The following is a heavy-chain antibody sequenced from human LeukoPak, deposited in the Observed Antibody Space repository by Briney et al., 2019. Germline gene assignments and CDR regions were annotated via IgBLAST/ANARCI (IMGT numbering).Heavy chain of an antibody. CDR2: IYYSGST. CDR3: ARSIYDFWSGYYHDAFDI. Sequence: SETLSLTCTVSGGSISSYYWSWIRRPPGKGLEWIGYIYYSGSTNYNPSLKSRVTISVDTSKNQFSLKLSSVTAADTAVYYCARSIYDFWSGYYHDAFDIWGQGTMVTVSS. J-gene: IGHJ3*02. V-gene: IGHV4-59*01. D-gene: IGHD3-3*01. CDR1: GGSISSYY.